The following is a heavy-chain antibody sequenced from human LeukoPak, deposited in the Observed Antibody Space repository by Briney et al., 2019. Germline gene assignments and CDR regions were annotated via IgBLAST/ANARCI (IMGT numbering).Heavy chain of an antibody. Sequence: PGGSLRLSCAASGFTFSSYAMHWVRQAPGKGLEYVSAISSNGGSTYYANSVKGRFTISRDNSKNTLYLQMGSLRAEDMAVYYCARDRGWFRAFDYWGQGTLVTVSS. CDR2: ISSNGGST. J-gene: IGHJ4*02. D-gene: IGHD3-10*01. V-gene: IGHV3-64*01. CDR1: GFTFSSYA. CDR3: ARDRGWFRAFDY.